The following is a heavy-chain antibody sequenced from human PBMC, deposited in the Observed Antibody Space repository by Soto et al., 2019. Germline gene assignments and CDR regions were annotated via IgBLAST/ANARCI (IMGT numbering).Heavy chain of an antibody. CDR2: IYQSGST. CDR1: SASISSINW. CDR3: ARVPPGYDFHYFDY. D-gene: IGHD5-12*01. Sequence: QVQLQESGPGLVKPSGTLSLTCTVSSASISSINWWSWVRQPPGKGLEWIGDIYQSGSTNYNPSLESRVTMSVDKSKNQFSLKLTSVTAADTAVYYCARVPPGYDFHYFDYWGQGILVTVSS. J-gene: IGHJ4*02. V-gene: IGHV4-4*02.